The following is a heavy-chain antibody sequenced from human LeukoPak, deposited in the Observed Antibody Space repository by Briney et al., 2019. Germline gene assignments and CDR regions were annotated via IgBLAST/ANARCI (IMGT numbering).Heavy chain of an antibody. J-gene: IGHJ4*02. Sequence: SETLSLTCTVSGGTISRNYWSWIRQPPGKGLEWIAYIDYSGSTNYNPSLKSRLTISVDASKDQFSLKLSSVTAADTAVYYCASHMVRGVIGYWGQGTLVTVSS. CDR2: IDYSGST. V-gene: IGHV4-59*01. CDR1: GGTISRNY. D-gene: IGHD3-10*01. CDR3: ASHMVRGVIGY.